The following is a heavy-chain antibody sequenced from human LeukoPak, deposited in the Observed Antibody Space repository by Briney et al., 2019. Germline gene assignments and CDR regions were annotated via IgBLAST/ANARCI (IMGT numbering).Heavy chain of an antibody. D-gene: IGHD5-12*01. J-gene: IGHJ5*02. V-gene: IGHV4-59*01. Sequence: SETLSLTCTVSGGSISSYYWSWIRQPPGKGLEWIGYIYYSGSTSYNPSLKSRVTISVDTSKNQFSLKLSSVTAADTAVYYCARLPSRGRFDPWGQGTLVTVSS. CDR3: ARLPSRGRFDP. CDR1: GGSISSYY. CDR2: IYYSGST.